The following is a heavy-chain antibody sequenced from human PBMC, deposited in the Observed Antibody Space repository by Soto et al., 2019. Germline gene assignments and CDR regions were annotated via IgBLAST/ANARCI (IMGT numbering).Heavy chain of an antibody. D-gene: IGHD2-21*02. CDR1: GFDFSGFW. V-gene: IGHV3-7*04. J-gene: IGHJ4*02. CDR2: INHGGSEK. Sequence: VQVVESGGGLVQPGGSLRLSCEVSGFDFSGFWMNWVRQAPGKGLEWVANINHGGSEKNFVDSVKGRFTISRDNAKNSLYLQMNSLRGEDTAVYYCARGGRDLDYWGQGTLVTVSS. CDR3: ARGGRDLDY.